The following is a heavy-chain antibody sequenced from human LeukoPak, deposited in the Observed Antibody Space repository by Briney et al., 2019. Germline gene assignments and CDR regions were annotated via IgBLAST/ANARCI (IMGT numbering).Heavy chain of an antibody. D-gene: IGHD2/OR15-2a*01. V-gene: IGHV3-43*02. CDR2: ISGDGGST. CDR1: GFTFDDYA. Sequence: GGSPRLSCAASGFTFDDYAMHWVRQAPGKGLEWVSLISGDGGSTYYADSVKGRFTISRDNSKNSLYLQMNSLGTEDTALYYCATSDFAAHFDYWGQGTLVTVSS. J-gene: IGHJ4*02. CDR3: ATSDFAAHFDY.